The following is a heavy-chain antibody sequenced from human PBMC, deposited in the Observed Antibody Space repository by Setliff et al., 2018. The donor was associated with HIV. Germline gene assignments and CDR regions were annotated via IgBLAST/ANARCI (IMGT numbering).Heavy chain of an antibody. CDR1: GGSFNGYY. D-gene: IGHD2-15*01. CDR2: INHSGST. V-gene: IGHV4-34*01. Sequence: NPSETLSLTCAVYGGSFNGYYWSWIRQPPGKGLEWIGEINHSGSTNYNPSLKSRVTMSVDKSKNQFSLRLSSVTAADTAVYYCARARRAGSGPKYFQHWGQGTLVTV. J-gene: IGHJ1*01. CDR3: ARARRAGSGPKYFQH.